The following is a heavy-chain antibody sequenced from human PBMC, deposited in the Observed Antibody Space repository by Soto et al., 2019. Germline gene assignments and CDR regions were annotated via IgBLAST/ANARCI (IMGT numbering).Heavy chain of an antibody. CDR1: GYTFTGHY. Sequence: ASVKVSCKASGYTFTGHYIHRVRQAPEQGPEWMGEIGPESGATRYAQKFQGRVTMTRDTSITTGYMELKNLSPDDTAVYYCGRGRSGQIVVFYWGQGTPVTVSS. J-gene: IGHJ4*02. D-gene: IGHD1-26*01. V-gene: IGHV1-2*02. CDR3: GRGRSGQIVVFY. CDR2: IGPESGAT.